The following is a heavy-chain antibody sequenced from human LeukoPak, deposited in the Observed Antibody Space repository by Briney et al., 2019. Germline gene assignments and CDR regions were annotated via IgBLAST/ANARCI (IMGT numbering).Heavy chain of an antibody. Sequence: GGSLRLSCAASGFTVSSNYMSWVRQAPGKGLEWVSVIYSGGSTYYADSVKGRFTISRDNSKNTLYLQMNSLRAEDTAVYYCAVNTYGSGSYSNDYWGQGTLVTVSS. D-gene: IGHD3-10*01. CDR2: IYSGGST. CDR1: GFTVSSNY. J-gene: IGHJ4*02. CDR3: AVNTYGSGSYSNDY. V-gene: IGHV3-53*01.